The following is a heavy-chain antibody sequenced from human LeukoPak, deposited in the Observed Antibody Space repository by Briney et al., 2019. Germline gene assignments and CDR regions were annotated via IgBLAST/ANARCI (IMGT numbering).Heavy chain of an antibody. D-gene: IGHD3-22*01. J-gene: IGHJ4*02. CDR3: ARDSGSGYLFWGTYYFDY. V-gene: IGHV3-21*01. CDR1: GFAFSSYS. CDR2: ISSSSSYI. Sequence: PGGSLRLSCAASGFAFSSYSMNWVRQAPGKGLEWVSSISSSSSYIYYADSVKGRFTISRDNAKNSLYLQMNSLRAEDTAVYYCARDSGSGYLFWGTYYFDYWGQGTLVTVSS.